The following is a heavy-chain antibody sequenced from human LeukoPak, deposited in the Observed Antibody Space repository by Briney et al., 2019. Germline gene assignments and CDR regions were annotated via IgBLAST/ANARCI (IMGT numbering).Heavy chain of an antibody. CDR3: ARDIHSGFDQ. J-gene: IGHJ5*02. V-gene: IGHV3-74*01. CDR2: INSDASST. Sequence: PGGSLRLSCAAAGFTFSSYWMHWVRQAPGTGLGWVSRINSDASSTNYADSVNGRCTISRDNAKNTLYLQMNSLRAEDTAVYYCARDIHSGFDQWGQGTPVTVSS. CDR1: GFTFSSYW. D-gene: IGHD5-12*01.